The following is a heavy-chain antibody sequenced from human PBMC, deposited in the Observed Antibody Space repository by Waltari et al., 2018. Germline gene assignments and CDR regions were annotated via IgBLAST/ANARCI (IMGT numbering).Heavy chain of an antibody. V-gene: IGHV1-2*04. Sequence: QVQLVQSGAEVKKPGASVKVSCKASGYTFTGYYMHWVRQAPGQGLEWRGWINPNSGGTNYAQKLQGWVTMTRDTSKNQFSLRLNSVTAADTAVYYCARDDNRQAFDIWGQGIVVTVSS. D-gene: IGHD1-20*01. CDR3: ARDDNRQAFDI. CDR1: GYTFTGYY. CDR2: INPNSGGT. J-gene: IGHJ3*02.